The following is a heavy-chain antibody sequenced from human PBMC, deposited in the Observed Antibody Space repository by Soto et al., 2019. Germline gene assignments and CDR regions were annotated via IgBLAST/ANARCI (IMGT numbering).Heavy chain of an antibody. CDR3: ARDLMYFIDPSLLPNRDY. Sequence: PGGYLRLSCAASGFTFSSAAMNWVRQAPGKGLEWISYISTTSGTIYYADSVKGRFTISRDNAKNSLYLQMNSLRDEDTAVYYCARDLMYFIDPSLLPNRDYCCPGTLVTVSS. J-gene: IGHJ4*02. D-gene: IGHD1-26*01. CDR1: GFTFSSAA. V-gene: IGHV3-48*02. CDR2: ISTTSGTI.